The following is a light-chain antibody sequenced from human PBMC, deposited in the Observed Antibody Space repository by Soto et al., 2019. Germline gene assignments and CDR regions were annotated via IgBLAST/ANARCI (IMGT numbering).Light chain of an antibody. Sequence: DIPLTQSPSFLSASVGDGVTITCRASQGISSYLAWYQQRPGKAPKLLIYAASTLQSGVPSRFSGSGSGTEFTLTISSLQPEDFATYYCQQFTSYPTFGGGTKVEIK. CDR2: AAS. CDR1: QGISSY. V-gene: IGKV1-9*01. CDR3: QQFTSYPT. J-gene: IGKJ4*01.